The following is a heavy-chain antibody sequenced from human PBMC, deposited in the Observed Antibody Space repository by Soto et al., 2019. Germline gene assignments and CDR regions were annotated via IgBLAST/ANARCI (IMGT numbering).Heavy chain of an antibody. CDR1: GFTFSSYN. CDR3: AREVGTLYGYYGMDV. V-gene: IGHV3-30-3*01. D-gene: IGHD1-26*01. Sequence: GGSLRLSCAASGFTFSSYNMYWVRQAPGKGLEWVTVISYDGSNKYYADSVKGRFTISRDNSNNTLYLQMNSLRGDDTAVYSCAREVGTLYGYYGMDVWGQGTTVTAP. J-gene: IGHJ6*02. CDR2: ISYDGSNK.